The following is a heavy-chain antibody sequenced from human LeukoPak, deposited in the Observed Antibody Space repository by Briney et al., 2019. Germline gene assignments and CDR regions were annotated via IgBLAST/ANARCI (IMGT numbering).Heavy chain of an antibody. Sequence: RGESLKISCKGSGYSFTSYWIGWVRQMPGKGLEWMGIIYPGDSDTRYSPSFQGQVTISADKSISTAYLQWSSLKASDTAMYYCARHITLSGSYYQPFDYWGQGTLVTVSS. CDR1: GYSFTSYW. V-gene: IGHV5-51*01. J-gene: IGHJ4*02. CDR3: ARHITLSGSYYQPFDY. D-gene: IGHD1-26*01. CDR2: IYPGDSDT.